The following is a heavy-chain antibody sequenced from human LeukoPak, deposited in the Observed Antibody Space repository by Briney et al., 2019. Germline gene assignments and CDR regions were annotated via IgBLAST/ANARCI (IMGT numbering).Heavy chain of an antibody. CDR2: IIPIFGTA. CDR1: GGTFSSYA. J-gene: IGHJ4*02. CDR3: ARAQVGYDFWSGYYGAY. Sequence: ASVKVSCKASGGTFSSYAISWVRQAPGQGLEWMGGIIPIFGTANYAQKFQGRVTITADESTSTAYMELSSLRSEDTAVYYCARAQVGYDFWSGYYGAYWGQGTLVTVSS. V-gene: IGHV1-69*13. D-gene: IGHD3-3*01.